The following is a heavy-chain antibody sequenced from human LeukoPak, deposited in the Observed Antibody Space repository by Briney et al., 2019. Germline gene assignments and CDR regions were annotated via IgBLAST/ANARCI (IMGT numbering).Heavy chain of an antibody. Sequence: GESLKISCKGSGYSFTSYWIGWVRQMPGKGLEWMGIIYPGDSDTRYSPSFQGQVTISAGKSISTAYLQWSSLKASDTAMYYCARSGYSSGWYGSYYFDYWGQGTLITVSS. V-gene: IGHV5-51*01. J-gene: IGHJ4*02. CDR3: ARSGYSSGWYGSYYFDY. D-gene: IGHD6-19*01. CDR1: GYSFTSYW. CDR2: IYPGDSDT.